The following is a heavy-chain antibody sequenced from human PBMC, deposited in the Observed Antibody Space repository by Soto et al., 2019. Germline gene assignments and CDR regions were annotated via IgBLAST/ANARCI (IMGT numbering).Heavy chain of an antibody. CDR2: IIPIFGTA. CDR3: ARGIAGLGYSNYDTRTQRRQYNWFDP. CDR1: GGTFSSYA. Sequence: QVQLVQSWAEVKKPGSSVKVSCKASGGTFSSYAISWVRQAPGQGLEWMGGIIPIFGTANYAQKFQGRVTITADESTSTAYMELSSLRSDDTAVYYCARGIAGLGYSNYDTRTQRRQYNWFDPWGQGTLVTVSS. V-gene: IGHV1-69*01. D-gene: IGHD4-4*01. J-gene: IGHJ5*02.